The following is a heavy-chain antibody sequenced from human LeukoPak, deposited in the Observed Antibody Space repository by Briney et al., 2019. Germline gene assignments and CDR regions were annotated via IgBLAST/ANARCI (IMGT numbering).Heavy chain of an antibody. J-gene: IGHJ5*02. CDR2: IYSGGST. CDR1: GFTVSSNY. CDR3: ARVATYYDILTGYSP. V-gene: IGHV3-66*01. D-gene: IGHD3-9*01. Sequence: GGSLRLSCAASGFTVSSNYMSWVRQAPGKGLEWVSVIYSGGSTYYADSVKGRFTISRDYSKNTLYLQMNSLRAEDTAVYYCARVATYYDILTGYSPWGQGTLVTVSS.